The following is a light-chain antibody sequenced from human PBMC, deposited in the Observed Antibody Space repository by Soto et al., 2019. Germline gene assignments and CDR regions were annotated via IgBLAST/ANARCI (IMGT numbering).Light chain of an antibody. V-gene: IGKV3-15*01. CDR1: QSVSSD. J-gene: IGKJ1*01. CDR3: QQYNNWPRT. Sequence: EIVLTQSPATLSLSPLGIAALSCMASQSVSSDLAWYQQKPGQAPRLLIYGASTRATGIPARFSGSGSGTEFTLTISSLQSEDFAVYYCQQYNNWPRTFGQGTKVDIK. CDR2: GAS.